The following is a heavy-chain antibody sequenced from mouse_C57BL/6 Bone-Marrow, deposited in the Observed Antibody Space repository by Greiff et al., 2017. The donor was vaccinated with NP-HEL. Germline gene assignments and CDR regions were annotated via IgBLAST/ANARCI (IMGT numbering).Heavy chain of an antibody. CDR1: GYTFTDYN. CDR2: INPNNGGT. CDR3: ARKAYGSSYKVYFDY. V-gene: IGHV1-18*01. Sequence: EVQLQQSGPELVKPGASVKIPCKASGYTFTDYNMDWVKQSHGKSLEWIGDINPNNGGTIYNQKFKGKATLTVDKSSSTAYMELRSLTSEDTAVYYCARKAYGSSYKVYFDYWGQGTTLTVSS. D-gene: IGHD1-1*01. J-gene: IGHJ2*01.